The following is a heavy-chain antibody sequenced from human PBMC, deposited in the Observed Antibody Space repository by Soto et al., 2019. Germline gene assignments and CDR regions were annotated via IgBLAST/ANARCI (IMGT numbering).Heavy chain of an antibody. V-gene: IGHV3-23*01. CDR1: GFAFSSYA. Sequence: PGGSLRLSCASSGFAFSSYAFSWVRQAPGKGLDWVSSIGIGGDIYYADSVKGRFAISRDNSKNTLFLQMIGLRAEDTAVYYCGTGTTHSVFDIWGHGTMVT. CDR3: GTGTTHSVFDI. J-gene: IGHJ3*02. D-gene: IGHD1-1*01. CDR2: IGIGGDI.